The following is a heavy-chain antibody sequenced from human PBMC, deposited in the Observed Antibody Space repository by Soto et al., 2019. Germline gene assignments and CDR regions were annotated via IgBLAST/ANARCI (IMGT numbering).Heavy chain of an antibody. CDR1: GDSISNLDYF. J-gene: IGHJ5*01. Sequence: SETLSLTCSVSGDSISNLDYFWAWIRQPPGQALEYIGYIYKIATTYYIPSFESRVAISVDTSKIQFSLNVTSVTAADTAVYFCARGRYCLTGRCFPNWFDSWGQGALVTVSS. D-gene: IGHD7-27*01. V-gene: IGHV4-30-4*02. CDR3: ARGRYCLTGRCFPNWFDS. CDR2: IYKIATT.